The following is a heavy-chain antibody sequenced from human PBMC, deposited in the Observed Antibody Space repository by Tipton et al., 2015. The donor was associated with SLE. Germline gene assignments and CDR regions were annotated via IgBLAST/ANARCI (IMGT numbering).Heavy chain of an antibody. Sequence: TLSLTCAVYGGSFSGYYWSWIRQPPGKGLEWIGEINHSGSTNYNPSLKSRVTISVDRSKNQFSLKLSSVTAADTAVYYCARGGELRAFDIWGQGTMVTVSS. CDR3: ARGGELRAFDI. CDR1: GGSFSGYY. D-gene: IGHD1-26*01. J-gene: IGHJ3*02. V-gene: IGHV4-34*01. CDR2: INHSGST.